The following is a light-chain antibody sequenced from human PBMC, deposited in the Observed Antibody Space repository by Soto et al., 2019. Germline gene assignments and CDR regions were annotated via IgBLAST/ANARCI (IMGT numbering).Light chain of an antibody. CDR3: GTWDSSLSVNYV. Sequence: QSVLTQPPSVSAAPGEKVTISCSGSSANIGNNYVSWYQLLPGTAPKLLIYDNNKRPSGIPDRFSGSKSGTSAALGITGLQTGDEADYYCGTWDSSLSVNYVFGTGTKVTVL. J-gene: IGLJ1*01. CDR2: DNN. CDR1: SANIGNNY. V-gene: IGLV1-51*01.